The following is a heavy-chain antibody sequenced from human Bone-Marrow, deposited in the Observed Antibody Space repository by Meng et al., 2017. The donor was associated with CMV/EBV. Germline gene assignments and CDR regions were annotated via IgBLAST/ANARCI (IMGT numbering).Heavy chain of an antibody. CDR2: ISAYNGNT. Sequence: ASVKVSCKASGYTFTSYGISWVRQAPGQGLEWMGWISAYNGNTNYAQKLQGRVTMTTDTATSTAYMELRSLRAEDTAVYYCAKGVGGYYYGMDVWGQGTTVTVSS. J-gene: IGHJ6*02. D-gene: IGHD4-23*01. CDR1: GYTFTSYG. CDR3: AKGVGGYYYGMDV. V-gene: IGHV1-18*01.